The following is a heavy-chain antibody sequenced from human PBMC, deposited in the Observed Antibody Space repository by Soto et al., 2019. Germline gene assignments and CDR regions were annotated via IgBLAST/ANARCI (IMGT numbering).Heavy chain of an antibody. J-gene: IGHJ3*02. D-gene: IGHD3-10*01. CDR3: ARAPGWFGELLYDAFDI. Sequence: ASVKVSCKASGYTFTGYYMHWVRQAPGQGLEWMGWINPNSGGTNYAQKFQGRVTMTRDTSISTAYMELSRLRSDDTAVYYCARAPGWFGELLYDAFDIWGQATMVT. V-gene: IGHV1-2*02. CDR1: GYTFTGYY. CDR2: INPNSGGT.